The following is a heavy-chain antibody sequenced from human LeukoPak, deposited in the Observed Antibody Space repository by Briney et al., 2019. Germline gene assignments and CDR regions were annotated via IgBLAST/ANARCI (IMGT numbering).Heavy chain of an antibody. V-gene: IGHV1-2*02. CDR1: GYTFTGYY. Sequence: GASVKVSCKASGYTFTGYYMHWVRQAPGQGLEWMGWINPNSGGTNYAQKFQGRVTMTRDTSISTAYMELSRLRSDDTAVYYCATYYYDSSGYYSFDYXGQGTLVTVSS. CDR3: ATYYYDSSGYYSFDY. D-gene: IGHD3-22*01. CDR2: INPNSGGT. J-gene: IGHJ4*02.